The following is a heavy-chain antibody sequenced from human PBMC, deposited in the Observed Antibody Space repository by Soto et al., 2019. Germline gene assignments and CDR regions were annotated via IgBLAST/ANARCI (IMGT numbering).Heavy chain of an antibody. CDR1: GGTFSSYT. CDR3: ARSRGYDSVLLFIY. D-gene: IGHD5-12*01. V-gene: IGHV1-69*02. CDR2: IIPILGIA. Sequence: GASVKVSCKASGGTFSSYTISWVRQAPGQGLEWMGRIIPILGIANYAQKFQGRVTITADKSTSTAYMELSSLRSEDTAVYYCARSRGYDSVLLFIYWGQGTLVTVSS. J-gene: IGHJ4*02.